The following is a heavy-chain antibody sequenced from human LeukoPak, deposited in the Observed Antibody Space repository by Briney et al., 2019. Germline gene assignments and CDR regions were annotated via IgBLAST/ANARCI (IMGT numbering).Heavy chain of an antibody. Sequence: PSETLSLTCAVYGGSFSGYYWSWVRQSPEKGLEWIGEINHSGSTNYNPSLKSRVTISVDRAKNQFSLKVTSVTAADTAVYYCARGGGYCSGGSCYSDFWGQGDLVTVSS. CDR2: INHSGST. J-gene: IGHJ4*02. D-gene: IGHD2-15*01. CDR1: GGSFSGYY. V-gene: IGHV4-34*01. CDR3: ARGGGYCSGGSCYSDF.